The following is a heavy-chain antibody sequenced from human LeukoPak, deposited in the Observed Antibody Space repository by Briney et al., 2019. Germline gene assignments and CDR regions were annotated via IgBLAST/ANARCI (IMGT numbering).Heavy chain of an antibody. J-gene: IGHJ6*02. CDR3: ASRPNSRYSLKDYYYGMDV. V-gene: IGHV3-53*01. D-gene: IGHD3-22*01. Sequence: PGGSLRLSCAASGFTLSSNYMSWVRQAPGEGLEWGSVIYSGGSTYYADYVKGRFTISRDNSKNTLYLQMNSLRAEDTAVYYCASRPNSRYSLKDYYYGMDVWGQGTTVTVSS. CDR2: IYSGGST. CDR1: GFTLSSNY.